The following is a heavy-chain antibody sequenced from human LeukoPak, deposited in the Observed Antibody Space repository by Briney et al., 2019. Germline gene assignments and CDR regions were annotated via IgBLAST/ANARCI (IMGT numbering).Heavy chain of an antibody. V-gene: IGHV3-7*01. D-gene: IGHD3-22*01. CDR2: IKQDGSEK. Sequence: GGSLRLSCAPSGFTFSSYWMSWVRQAPGKGLEWVANIKQDGSEKYYVDSVKGRFTISRDNAKNSLYLQMNSLRAEDTAVYYCARDSYPYYDSSGYYYGGLGYWGQGTLVTVSS. CDR3: ARDSYPYYDSSGYYYGGLGY. J-gene: IGHJ4*02. CDR1: GFTFSSYW.